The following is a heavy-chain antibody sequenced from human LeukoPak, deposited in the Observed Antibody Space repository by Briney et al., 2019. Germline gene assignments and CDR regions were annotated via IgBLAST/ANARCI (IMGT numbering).Heavy chain of an antibody. D-gene: IGHD3-10*01. CDR1: GFTFSSYW. CDR2: ISGSGGST. Sequence: GGSLRLSCAASGFTFSSYWMSWVRQAPGKGLEWVSAISGSGGSTYYADSVKGRFTISRDNSKDTLYLQMNSLRAEDTAVYYCAKDRPPYGSGSYPLWGQGTLVTVSS. CDR3: AKDRPPYGSGSYPL. V-gene: IGHV3-23*01. J-gene: IGHJ4*02.